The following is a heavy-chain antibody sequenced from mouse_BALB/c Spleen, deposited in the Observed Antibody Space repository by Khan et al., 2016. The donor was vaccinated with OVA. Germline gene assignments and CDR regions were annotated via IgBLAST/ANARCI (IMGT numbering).Heavy chain of an antibody. D-gene: IGHD2-14*01. Sequence: QVQLQQSGPELKKPGETVRISCKASGYTFTTAGMQWVQKMPGKGLKWIGWINTHSGVPKYAEDFKGRFVFSLETSASTAYLQITNLKNEDTATYFCARGGAAFYRNDGGAMDSWGQGTSVTGSS. J-gene: IGHJ4*01. CDR2: INTHSGVP. CDR1: GYTFTTAG. V-gene: IGHV9-4*02. CDR3: ARGGAAFYRNDGGAMDS.